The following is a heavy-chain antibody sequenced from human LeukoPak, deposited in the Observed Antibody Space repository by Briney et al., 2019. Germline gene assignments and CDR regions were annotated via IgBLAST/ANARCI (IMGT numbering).Heavy chain of an antibody. D-gene: IGHD1-26*01. CDR2: INWNGGGT. Sequence: PGRTLRLSCAATGFTFKDYGMHWVRQPPGKGLEWVSSINWNGGGTDYADSVKGRFTISRDNAKNSLYLQLSSLRPEDTALYCCAKQMRATNTYSFFGLDVWGQGTTVTVSS. CDR3: AKQMRATNTYSFFGLDV. J-gene: IGHJ6*02. CDR1: GFTFKDYG. V-gene: IGHV3-9*01.